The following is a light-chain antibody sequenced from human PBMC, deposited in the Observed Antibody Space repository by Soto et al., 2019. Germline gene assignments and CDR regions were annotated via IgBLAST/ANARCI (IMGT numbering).Light chain of an antibody. CDR2: GAS. CDR1: QSVSSNF. J-gene: IGKJ4*01. V-gene: IGKV3-20*01. CDR3: QQYGSSPPLT. Sequence: EIVLTQSPGTLSLSPGERATLSRRASQSVSSNFLAWYQQKPGQAPRLLIYGASTRATGIPDRFSGRGSGTDFTLTISRLEPEDFALYYCQQYGSSPPLTFGGGTKVEI.